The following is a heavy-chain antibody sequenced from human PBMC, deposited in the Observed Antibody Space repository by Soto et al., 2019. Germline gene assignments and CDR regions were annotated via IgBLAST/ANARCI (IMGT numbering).Heavy chain of an antibody. CDR2: IKSKTDGGTT. CDR3: QGTSYCSGGSCYSLDAFDI. V-gene: IGHV3-15*07. J-gene: IGHJ3*02. Sequence: GGSLRLSCAASCFTFSNAWMNWVRQAPGKGLEWVGRIKSKTDGGTTDYAAPVKGRFTISRDDSKNTLYLQMNSLKTEDTAVYYCQGTSYCSGGSCYSLDAFDIWGQGTMVTVSS. D-gene: IGHD2-15*01. CDR1: CFTFSNAW.